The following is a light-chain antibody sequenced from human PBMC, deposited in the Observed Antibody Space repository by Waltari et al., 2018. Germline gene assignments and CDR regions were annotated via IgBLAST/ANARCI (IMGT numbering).Light chain of an antibody. Sequence: EIVLTQSPATLSLSPWERATVSCRASQSIDSSLGWYQHKPAQPPRLLIFDASIRATGIPARFSGSGSGTDFTLTITSLEPEDFAVYYCQQRSTWPPSVTFGQGTKLEI. CDR3: QQRSTWPPSVT. V-gene: IGKV3-11*01. CDR1: QSIDSS. J-gene: IGKJ2*01. CDR2: DAS.